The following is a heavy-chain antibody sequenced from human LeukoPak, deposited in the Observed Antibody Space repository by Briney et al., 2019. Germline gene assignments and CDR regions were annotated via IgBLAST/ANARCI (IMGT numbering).Heavy chain of an antibody. Sequence: SETLTLTCTVSGGSISSGGYYWSWIRQHPGKGLEWIGYIYYSGSTYYNPSLKSRVTISVDTSKNQFSLKLSSVTAADTAVYYCARDRVVVTSGLAFDIWSQGTMVTVSS. J-gene: IGHJ3*02. D-gene: IGHD4-23*01. CDR3: ARDRVVVTSGLAFDI. V-gene: IGHV4-31*03. CDR1: GGSISSGGYY. CDR2: IYYSGST.